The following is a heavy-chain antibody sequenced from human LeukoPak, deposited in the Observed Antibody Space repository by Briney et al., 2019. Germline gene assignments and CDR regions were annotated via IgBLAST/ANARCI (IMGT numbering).Heavy chain of an antibody. D-gene: IGHD3-10*01. CDR2: IIPIFGTA. CDR1: GYIFTSYA. CDR3: ASYSAEQITMVRGVIGAYGAFDI. J-gene: IGHJ3*02. V-gene: IGHV1-69*13. Sequence: GASVKVSCKASGYIFTSYAISWVRQAPGQGLEWMGGIIPIFGTANYAQKFQGRVTITADESTSTAYMELSSLRSEDTAVYYCASYSAEQITMVRGVIGAYGAFDIWGQGTMVTVSS.